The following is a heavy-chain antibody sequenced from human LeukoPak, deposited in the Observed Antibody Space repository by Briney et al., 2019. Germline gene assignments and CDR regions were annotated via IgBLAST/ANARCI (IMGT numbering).Heavy chain of an antibody. CDR2: IYHSGST. CDR1: GGSISSDY. Sequence: SETLSLTCTVSGGSISSDYWSWIRQPPGKGLEWIGHIYHSGSTNYNPSLKSRFTISVDTSKNQFSLKGTSVTAADTAVYYFARGGLDQRGYSYGHFDYWGQGTLVTVSS. V-gene: IGHV4-59*01. CDR3: ARGGLDQRGYSYGHFDY. J-gene: IGHJ4*02. D-gene: IGHD5-18*01.